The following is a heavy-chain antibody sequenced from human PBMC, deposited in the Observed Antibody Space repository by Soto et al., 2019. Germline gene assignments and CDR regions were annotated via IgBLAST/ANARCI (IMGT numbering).Heavy chain of an antibody. CDR3: ARDRSDIAQRGGMDV. CDR1: GGTFSSYA. D-gene: IGHD2-15*01. Sequence: GALVKVSCKASGGTFSSYAISWVRQAPGQGLEWMGGIIPIFGTANYAQKFQGRVTITADESTSTAYMELSSLRSEDTAVYYCARDRSDIAQRGGMDVWGQGTTVTVSS. J-gene: IGHJ6*02. CDR2: IIPIFGTA. V-gene: IGHV1-69*13.